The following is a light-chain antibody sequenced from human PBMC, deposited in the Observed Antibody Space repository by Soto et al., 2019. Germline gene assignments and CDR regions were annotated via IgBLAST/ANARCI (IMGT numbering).Light chain of an antibody. J-gene: IGKJ1*01. CDR2: GAS. Sequence: EIVMTQSPATLSVSPGERATLSCRASQSVSSNLAWYQQKHGQAPRLLIYGASTRATGIPARFSGSGSGTEFTLTISSLQSEDFAVYYCQKYNDWPQTFGQGTKVEIK. CDR1: QSVSSN. CDR3: QKYNDWPQT. V-gene: IGKV3-15*01.